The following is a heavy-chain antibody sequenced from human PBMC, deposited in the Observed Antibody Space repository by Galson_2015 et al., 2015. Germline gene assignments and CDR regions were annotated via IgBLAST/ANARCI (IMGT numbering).Heavy chain of an antibody. V-gene: IGHV3-23*01. J-gene: IGHJ1*01. CDR2: ISGSGGST. CDR3: AKGAVRGVIISGKYFQH. Sequence: SLRLSCAASGFTFSSYVMSWVRQAPGKGLEWVSAISGSGGSTYYADSVKGRFTISRDNSKNTLYLQMNSLRAEDTAVYYCAKGAVRGVIISGKYFQHWGQGTLVTVSS. CDR1: GFTFSSYV. D-gene: IGHD3-10*01.